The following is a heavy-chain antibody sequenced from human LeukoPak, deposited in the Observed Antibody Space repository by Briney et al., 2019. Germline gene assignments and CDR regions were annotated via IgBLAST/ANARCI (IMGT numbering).Heavy chain of an antibody. CDR3: AGGGDSSGYPFDY. D-gene: IGHD3-22*01. Sequence: SVKVSCKASGGTFSSYAISWVRQAPGQGLEWMGGIIPIFGTANYAQKFQGRVTITADESTSTAYMELSSLRSEDTAVYYCAGGGDSSGYPFDYWGQGTLVTVSS. V-gene: IGHV1-69*13. CDR2: IIPIFGTA. CDR1: GGTFSSYA. J-gene: IGHJ4*02.